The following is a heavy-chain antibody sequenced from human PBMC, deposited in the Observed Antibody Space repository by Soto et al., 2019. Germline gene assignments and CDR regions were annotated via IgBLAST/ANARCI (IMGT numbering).Heavy chain of an antibody. CDR1: GFNFNNYA. V-gene: IGHV3-30*18. Sequence: QVQVVESGGGVVRPGRSLRLSCAASGFNFNNYAMHWVRQAPGKGLEWVAVVLFDGSSTYYADSVKGRFTISRDSSNNTVSLQMNSLTNEDTAAYYCAKAGWGGDYYYGLDVWGQGTTVTVSS. CDR3: AKAGWGGDYYYGLDV. D-gene: IGHD2-21*01. CDR2: VLFDGSST. J-gene: IGHJ6*02.